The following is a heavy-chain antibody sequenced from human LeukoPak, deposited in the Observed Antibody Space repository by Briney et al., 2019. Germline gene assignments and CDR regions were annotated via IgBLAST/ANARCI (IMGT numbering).Heavy chain of an antibody. CDR2: MYNKGST. Sequence: SETLSLTCTVSGASISGYYWSWIRLPAGEVLKWFGRMYNKGSTNSNPSLKSRVSMSVDTSKNQFSLRLKSGTAADAAVYYCTRDSGSGDYVFFDSWGQGTRVTVSS. V-gene: IGHV4-4*07. D-gene: IGHD4-17*01. CDR1: GASISGYY. J-gene: IGHJ4*02. CDR3: TRDSGSGDYVFFDS.